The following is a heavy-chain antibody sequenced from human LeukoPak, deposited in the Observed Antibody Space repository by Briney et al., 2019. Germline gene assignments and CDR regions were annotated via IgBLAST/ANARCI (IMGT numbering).Heavy chain of an antibody. J-gene: IGHJ4*02. V-gene: IGHV2-5*02. CDR2: IYWDDDK. CDR3: APLYSGWYEPYFDY. D-gene: IGHD6-19*01. Sequence: SGPTLVNPPQTLTLTCTFSGFSLSTSGVGVGWIRQPPGKALEWLALIYWDDDKRYSPSLKSRLTITKDTSKNQVVLTMTNMDPVDTATYYCAPLYSGWYEPYFDYWGQGTLVTVSS. CDR1: GFSLSTSGVG.